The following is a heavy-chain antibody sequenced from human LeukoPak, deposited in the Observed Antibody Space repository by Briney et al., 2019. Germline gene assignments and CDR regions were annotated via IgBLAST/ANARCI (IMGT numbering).Heavy chain of an antibody. CDR3: ARDSGSSGWYGGAFGI. J-gene: IGHJ3*02. Sequence: PSETLSLTCTVSGGSISSYYWSWIRQPPGKGLEWIGYIYYSGSTNYNPSLKSRVTISVDTSKNQFSLKLSSVTAADTAVYYCARDSGSSGWYGGAFGIWGQGTMVTVSS. CDR2: IYYSGST. V-gene: IGHV4-59*01. CDR1: GGSISSYY. D-gene: IGHD6-19*01.